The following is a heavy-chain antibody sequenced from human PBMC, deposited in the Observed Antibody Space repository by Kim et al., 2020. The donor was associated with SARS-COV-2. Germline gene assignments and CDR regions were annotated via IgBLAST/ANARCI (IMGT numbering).Heavy chain of an antibody. CDR1: GGSISSYY. Sequence: SETLSLTCTASGGSISSYYWSWIRQPPGKGLEWIGYIYYSGSTNYNPYLKSRVTISVDTSKNQFSLKLSAVTAADTAVYYCARAASSSCYGGYYYYGMDVWGQGTTVTVSS. D-gene: IGHD6-13*01. V-gene: IGHV4-59*13. CDR3: ARAASSSCYGGYYYYGMDV. J-gene: IGHJ6*02. CDR2: IYYSGST.